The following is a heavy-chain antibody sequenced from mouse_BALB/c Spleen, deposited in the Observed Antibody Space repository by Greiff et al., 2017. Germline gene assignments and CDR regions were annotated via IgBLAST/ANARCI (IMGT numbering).Heavy chain of an antibody. CDR3: ARGGTTVVDPFAY. V-gene: IGHV5-17*02. CDR2: ISSGSSTI. D-gene: IGHD1-1*01. J-gene: IGHJ3*01. Sequence: EVKVVESGGGLVQPGGSRKLSCAASGFTFSSFGMHWVRQAPEKGLEWVAYISSGSSTIYYADTVKGRFTISRDNPKNTLFLQMTSLRSEDTAMYYCARGGTTVVDPFAYWGQGTLVTVSA. CDR1: GFTFSSFG.